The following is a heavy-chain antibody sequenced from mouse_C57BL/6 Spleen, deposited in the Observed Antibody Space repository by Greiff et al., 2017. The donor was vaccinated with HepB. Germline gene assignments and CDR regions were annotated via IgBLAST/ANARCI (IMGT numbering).Heavy chain of an antibody. D-gene: IGHD2-12*01. CDR2: IYPGDGDT. J-gene: IGHJ2*01. Sequence: QVQLQQSGPELVKPGASVKISCKASGYAFSSSWMNWVKQRPGKGLEWIGRIYPGDGDTNYNGKFKGKATLTADKSSSTAYMQLSSLTSEDSAVYFCAKTAYYIYSDCWGEGTTLTVSS. CDR1: GYAFSSSW. V-gene: IGHV1-82*01. CDR3: AKTAYYIYSDC.